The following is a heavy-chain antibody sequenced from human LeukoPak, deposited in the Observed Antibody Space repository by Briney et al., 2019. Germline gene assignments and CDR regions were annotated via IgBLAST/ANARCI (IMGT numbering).Heavy chain of an antibody. CDR3: ARDYYGSGRPFDY. J-gene: IGHJ4*02. Sequence: SETLSLTCTVSGGSISSSSYYWGWIRQPPGKGLEWIGSIYYSGSTYYNPSLKSRVTISVDTSKNQFSLKLSSVTAADTAVYYCARDYYGSGRPFDYWGQGTLVTVSS. CDR2: IYYSGST. V-gene: IGHV4-39*07. D-gene: IGHD3-10*01. CDR1: GGSISSSSYY.